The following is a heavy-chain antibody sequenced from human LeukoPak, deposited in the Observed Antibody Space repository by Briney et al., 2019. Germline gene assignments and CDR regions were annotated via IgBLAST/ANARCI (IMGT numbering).Heavy chain of an antibody. V-gene: IGHV3-66*01. D-gene: IGHD3-22*01. CDR2: IYSGGST. CDR1: GFTVSSNY. J-gene: IGHJ4*02. CDR3: ARGYDSSGYPNDY. Sequence: GGSLRLSCAASGFTVSSNYMSWVHQAPRKGLEWVSVIYSGGSTYYADSVKGRFTISRDNSKNTLYLQMNSLRAEDTAVYYCARGYDSSGYPNDYWGQGTLVTVSS.